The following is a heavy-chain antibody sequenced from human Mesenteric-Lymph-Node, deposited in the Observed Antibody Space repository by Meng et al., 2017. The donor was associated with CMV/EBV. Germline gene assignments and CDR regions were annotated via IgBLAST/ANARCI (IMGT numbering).Heavy chain of an antibody. D-gene: IGHD5-12*01. J-gene: IGHJ4*02. Sequence: GESLKISCAASGFSFSDYHMSWIRQAPGKGLEWISHISGSAAGIDYADSVKGRFTISRDNAGNSLYLQMNSLRAEDTALYYCARVGRLAGYDVVPDKWGQGTLVTVSS. CDR3: ARVGRLAGYDVVPDK. V-gene: IGHV3-11*04. CDR1: GFSFSDYH. CDR2: ISGSAAGI.